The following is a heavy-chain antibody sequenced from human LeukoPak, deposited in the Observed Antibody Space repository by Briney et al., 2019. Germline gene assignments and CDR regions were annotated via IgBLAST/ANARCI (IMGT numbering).Heavy chain of an antibody. CDR1: GGSFGGYY. J-gene: IGHJ1*01. D-gene: IGHD1-26*01. V-gene: IGHV4-34*01. CDR2: INHSGST. CDR3: ARGPSGSYPPTTVFQH. Sequence: PSETLSLTCAVYGGSFGGYYWSWIRQPPGEGLEWIGEINHSGSTNYNPSLKSRVTISVDTSKNQFSLKLSSVTAADTAVYYCARGPSGSYPPTTVFQHWGQGTLVTVSS.